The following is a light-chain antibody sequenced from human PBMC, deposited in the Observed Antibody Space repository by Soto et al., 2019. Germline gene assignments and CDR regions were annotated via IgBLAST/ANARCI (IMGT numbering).Light chain of an antibody. V-gene: IGKV3-20*01. Sequence: EIVLTQSPGTLSLSPGERATLSFRASQSVTSTHLAWYQQKPGQAPRLLIYDASTRATGIPDRFSGSGSGTDFTLTISSLQPDDFATYYCQQYNSLWTFGQGTKVDIK. CDR1: QSVTSTH. J-gene: IGKJ1*01. CDR3: QQYNSLWT. CDR2: DAS.